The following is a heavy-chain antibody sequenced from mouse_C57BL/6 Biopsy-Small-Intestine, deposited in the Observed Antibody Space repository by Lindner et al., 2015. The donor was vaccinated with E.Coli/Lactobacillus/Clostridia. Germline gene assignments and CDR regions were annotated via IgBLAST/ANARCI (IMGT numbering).Heavy chain of an antibody. J-gene: IGHJ2*01. CDR2: IYPGDGDT. CDR3: ARYYGSSQYYFDY. CDR1: GYAFSSSW. D-gene: IGHD1-1*01. V-gene: IGHV1-82*01. Sequence: QLQESGPELVKPGASVKISCKASGYAFSSSWMNWVKQRPGKGLEWIGRIYPGDGDTNYNGKFKGKATLTADKSSSTAYMQLSSLTSEDSAVYFCARYYGSSQYYFDYWGQGTTLTVSS.